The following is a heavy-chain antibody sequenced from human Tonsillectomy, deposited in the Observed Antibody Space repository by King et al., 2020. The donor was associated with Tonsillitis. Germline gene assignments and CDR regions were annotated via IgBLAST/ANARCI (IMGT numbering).Heavy chain of an antibody. V-gene: IGHV1-69*09. Sequence: VQLVQSGAEVKKPGSSVKVSCKASGGTFSSYAISWVRQAPGQGLEWMGRIIPILGIANYAQKFQGRVTITADKSTTTTYMELSSLRSEDTAVYYCARELAWDSSGYLPSYYGMDVCGQGTTVTVSS. J-gene: IGHJ6*02. D-gene: IGHD3-22*01. CDR3: ARELAWDSSGYLPSYYGMDV. CDR1: GGTFSSYA. CDR2: IIPILGIA.